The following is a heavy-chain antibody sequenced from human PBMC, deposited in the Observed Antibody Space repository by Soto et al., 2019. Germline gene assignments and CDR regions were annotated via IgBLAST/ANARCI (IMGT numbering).Heavy chain of an antibody. J-gene: IGHJ4*02. CDR1: DGSSSGYY. CDR2: IYYSGST. CDR3: ARRYGVYFDY. Sequence: SETLSLTCTVSDGSSSGYYWSWIRQPPGKGLEWIGYIYYSGSTNYNPSLKSRVTISVDTSKNQFSLKLSSVTAADTAVYYCARRYGVYFDYWGQGTLVTVSS. D-gene: IGHD4-17*01. V-gene: IGHV4-59*08.